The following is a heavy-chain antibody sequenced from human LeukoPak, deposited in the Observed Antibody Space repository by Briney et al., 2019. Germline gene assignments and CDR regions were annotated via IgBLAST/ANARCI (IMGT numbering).Heavy chain of an antibody. CDR3: AKAPIAVAGTSNYFDY. D-gene: IGHD6-19*01. Sequence: GGSLRLSCAAFGFPFSSYALSWVRQAPGKGLEWVSAINGSVGSTYYADSVKGRFTISRDNSKNPLYLQMNSLRAEDTAVYYSAKAPIAVAGTSNYFDYWGQGTLVTVSS. CDR1: GFPFSSYA. V-gene: IGHV3-23*01. J-gene: IGHJ4*02. CDR2: INGSVGST.